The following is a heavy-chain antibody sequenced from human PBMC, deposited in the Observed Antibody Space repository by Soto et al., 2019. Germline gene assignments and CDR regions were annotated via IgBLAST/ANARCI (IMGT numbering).Heavy chain of an antibody. V-gene: IGHV1-18*01. CDR2: ISPYNGNT. Sequence: QGQLVQAGAEVKKPGASVKVSCKASGYTFTSYYISWVRQAPGQGIEWMGWISPYNGNTNYAQKIQGRDTRATVTSTSTASLAPRTPRSDETAVHYTARDTPAADSRGPGTLVTVSS. CDR1: GYTFTSYY. J-gene: IGHJ4*02. CDR3: ARDTPAADS. D-gene: IGHD6-25*01.